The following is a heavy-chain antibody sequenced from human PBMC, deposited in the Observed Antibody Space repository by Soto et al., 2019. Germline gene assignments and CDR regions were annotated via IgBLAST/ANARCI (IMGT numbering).Heavy chain of an antibody. V-gene: IGHV2-26*01. J-gene: IGHJ6*02. Sequence: SGPTLVNPTGTLPLTCNVSGFSLSTGRMGVSWIRHMTGTALEWLAHIFSDAERSYSQSLQGRLTVSKVGFGSQLVLTMTNMDPVDTGTYFCVSMNADSYSSHYAMDVWGQGTTVTVSS. CDR1: GFSLSTGRMG. CDR3: VSMNADSYSSHYAMDV. D-gene: IGHD2-15*01. CDR2: IFSDAER.